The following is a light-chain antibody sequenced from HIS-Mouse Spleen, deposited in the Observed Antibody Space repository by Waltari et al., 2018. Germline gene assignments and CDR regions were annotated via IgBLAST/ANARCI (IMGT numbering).Light chain of an antibody. J-gene: IGLJ2*01. Sequence: QSALTQPRSVSGSPGQSVTISCTGTSNDVGGYNYVSWYQQHPGKAPKLMIYYFSNRPSGVPDRFSGSKSGNTASLTISGLQAEDEADYYCCSYAGSYTLVFGGGTKLTVL. CDR2: YFS. CDR3: CSYAGSYTLV. CDR1: SNDVGGYNY. V-gene: IGLV2-11*01.